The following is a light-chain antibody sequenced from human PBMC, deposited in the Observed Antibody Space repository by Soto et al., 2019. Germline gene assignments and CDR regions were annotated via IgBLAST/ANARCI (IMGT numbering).Light chain of an antibody. CDR3: QEYKNWPPLT. J-gene: IGKJ4*01. CDR2: GAS. Sequence: EIVMTPSPATLSVSPGERATLSCRASQSVSTNLAWYQQKPGQAPMLLIYGASTRAPGIPARFSGSGSGTEFTLTISSLQSEDFAVYYCQEYKNWPPLTFGGGTKVEIK. V-gene: IGKV3D-15*01. CDR1: QSVSTN.